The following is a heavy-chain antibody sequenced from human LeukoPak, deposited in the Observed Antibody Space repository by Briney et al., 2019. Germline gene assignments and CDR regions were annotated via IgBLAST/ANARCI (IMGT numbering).Heavy chain of an antibody. V-gene: IGHV1-69*13. CDR2: IIPIFGTA. CDR3: ARLPSDIAVAGTYYFDY. D-gene: IGHD6-19*01. CDR1: GGTFSSYA. J-gene: IGHJ4*02. Sequence: ASVKVSCKASGGTFSSYAISWVRQAPGQGLERMGGIIPIFGTANYAQKFQGRVTITADESTSTAYMELSSLRSEDTAVYYCARLPSDIAVAGTYYFDYWGQGTLVTVPS.